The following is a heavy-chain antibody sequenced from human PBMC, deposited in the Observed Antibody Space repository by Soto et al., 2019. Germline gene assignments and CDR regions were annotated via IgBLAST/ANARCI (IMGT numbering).Heavy chain of an antibody. CDR1: GFPFSSYA. V-gene: IGHV3-23*01. D-gene: IGHD3-3*01. CDR3: EKEVALDFWSGSLD. J-gene: IGHJ4*02. Sequence: GGSLRLSCAASGFPFSSYAMTGVRQAPGKGLEWVAGCSGSAGSIYYAVSVKCRFTVLRDNSENTVSLLMEGLRAEAPAVYYCEKEVALDFWSGSLDWGQGTLVTVSS. CDR2: CSGSAGSI.